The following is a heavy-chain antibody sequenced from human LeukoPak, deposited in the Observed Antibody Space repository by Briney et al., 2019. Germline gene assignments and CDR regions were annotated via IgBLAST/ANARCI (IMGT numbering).Heavy chain of an antibody. D-gene: IGHD3-10*01. J-gene: IGHJ5*02. Sequence: PGGSLRLSCAASGFTFSSYGMSWVRQAPGKGLEWVSVIYTNGNTYYADSVKGRFTISRDSSRNMLYLQMNSLRAEDTAVYYCVRDHYGLTSYPNPWGQGTLVTVSS. CDR2: IYTNGNT. CDR1: GFTFSSYG. CDR3: VRDHYGLTSYPNP. V-gene: IGHV3-66*01.